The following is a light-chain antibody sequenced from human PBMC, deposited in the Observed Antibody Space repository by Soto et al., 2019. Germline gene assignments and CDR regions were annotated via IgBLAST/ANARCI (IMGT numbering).Light chain of an antibody. CDR1: QSVSSSY. J-gene: IGKJ2*01. CDR3: QQYGGSPPYT. Sequence: EIVLTQSPGTLSLSPGERATLSCRASQSVSSSYLAWYQQKPGQAPRLLIYGASSRATDIPDRFSSSGSGTHFTLSISRLEPEDFAVYYCQQYGGSPPYTFGQGTKLEIK. CDR2: GAS. V-gene: IGKV3-20*01.